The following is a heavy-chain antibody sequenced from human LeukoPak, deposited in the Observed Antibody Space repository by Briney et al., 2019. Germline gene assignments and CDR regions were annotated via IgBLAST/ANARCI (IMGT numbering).Heavy chain of an antibody. Sequence: SETLSLTCTVSGYSISSGYYWGWIRQPPGKGLEWIGSIYHSGSTYYNPSLKSRVTIIVDTSKNQFSLKLSSVTAADTAVYYCARPYDSSGYFYLWGQGTLVTVSS. D-gene: IGHD3-22*01. CDR1: GYSISSGYY. CDR3: ARPYDSSGYFYL. V-gene: IGHV4-38-2*02. CDR2: IYHSGST. J-gene: IGHJ5*02.